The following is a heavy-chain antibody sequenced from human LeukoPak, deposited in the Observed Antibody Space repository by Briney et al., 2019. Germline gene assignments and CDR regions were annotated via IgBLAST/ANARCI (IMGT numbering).Heavy chain of an antibody. CDR3: ARLPGIFGVTENWFDP. CDR2: ISGSGGDT. Sequence: GGSLRLSCAASAFTFSNYAMNWVRQAPGKGLEWVSTISGSGGDTYYADSVKGRFTISRDNSKNTLYLQMNSLKASDTAVYHCARLPGIFGVTENWFDPWGQGTLVTVSS. CDR1: AFTFSNYA. D-gene: IGHD3-3*01. V-gene: IGHV3-23*01. J-gene: IGHJ5*02.